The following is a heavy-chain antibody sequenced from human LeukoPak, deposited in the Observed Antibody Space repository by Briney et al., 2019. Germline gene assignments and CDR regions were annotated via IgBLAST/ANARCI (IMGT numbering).Heavy chain of an antibody. CDR3: ARGSRDCGGDCYSHDAFDI. CDR1: GGSISSGVYY. Sequence: SQTLSLTCTVSGGSISSGVYYWSWIRQHPGKGLEWIGYIYYSGSTYYNPSLKSRVTISVDTTKNQFSLKLSSVTAADTAVYYCARGSRDCGGDCYSHDAFDIWGQGTMVTVSS. D-gene: IGHD2-21*02. CDR2: IYYSGST. V-gene: IGHV4-31*03. J-gene: IGHJ3*02.